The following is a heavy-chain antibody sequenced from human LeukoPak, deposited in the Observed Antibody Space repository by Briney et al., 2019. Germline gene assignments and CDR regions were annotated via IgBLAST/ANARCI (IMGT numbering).Heavy chain of an antibody. J-gene: IGHJ4*02. V-gene: IGHV3-30-3*01. Sequence: GGSLRLSCAASGFTFSSYAMHWVRQAPGKGLEWVAVISYDGSNKYYADSVKGRFTISRDNSKNTLYLQMNSLRAEDTAVYYCARARITSIAARVSFDYWGQGTLVTVSS. D-gene: IGHD6-6*01. CDR3: ARARITSIAARVSFDY. CDR2: ISYDGSNK. CDR1: GFTFSSYA.